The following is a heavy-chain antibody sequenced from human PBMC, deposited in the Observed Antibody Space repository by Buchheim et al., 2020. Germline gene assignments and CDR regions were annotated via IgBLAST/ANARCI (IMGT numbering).Heavy chain of an antibody. J-gene: IGHJ4*02. CDR1: GFNFNGYA. D-gene: IGHD6-13*01. Sequence: EVQLLESGGGLVQPGGSLRLSYAASGFNFNGYAMSWVRQAPGKGLEWVSTISNSGGSTYYADSVKGRFTISRDNSKNTLYLQLNSLRVEDTALYYCAKGSQTAPGILDYWGQGTL. CDR3: AKGSQTAPGILDY. V-gene: IGHV3-23*01. CDR2: ISNSGGST.